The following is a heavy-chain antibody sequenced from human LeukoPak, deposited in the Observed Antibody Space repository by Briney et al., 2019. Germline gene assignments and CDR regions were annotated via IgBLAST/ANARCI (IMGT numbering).Heavy chain of an antibody. J-gene: IGHJ4*02. D-gene: IGHD1-1*01. V-gene: IGHV4-34*01. CDR2: INHSGST. CDR1: GGSFSGYY. Sequence: KPSETLSLTCAVYGGSFSGYYWSWIRQPPGKGLEWIGEINHSGSTNYNPSLKSRVTISVDTSKNQFSLKLSSVTAADTAVYYCARRGQNSTGAFDYWGQGTLVTVSS. CDR3: ARRGQNSTGAFDY.